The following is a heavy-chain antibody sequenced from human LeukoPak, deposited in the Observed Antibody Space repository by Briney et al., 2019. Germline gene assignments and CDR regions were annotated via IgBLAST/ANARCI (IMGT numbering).Heavy chain of an antibody. CDR1: GFTFSNYY. V-gene: IGHV1-2*02. Sequence: ASVKVSCKASGFTFSNYYLHWVRQAPGQGLEWLGWINLNSGATNYAQKLQGRVTMTRDTSISTAYMEVSSLTSDDTAVYYCARGRNYFDYWGQGSLVTVSS. J-gene: IGHJ4*01. CDR2: INLNSGAT. CDR3: ARGRNYFDY.